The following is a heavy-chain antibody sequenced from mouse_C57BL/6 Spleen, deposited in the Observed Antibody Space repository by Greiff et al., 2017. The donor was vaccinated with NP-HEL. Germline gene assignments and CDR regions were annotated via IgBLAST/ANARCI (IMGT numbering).Heavy chain of an antibody. J-gene: IGHJ4*01. CDR2: ISTTSSNYAS. CDR3: ERAYYLYAMDY. V-gene: IGHV10-3*01. CDR1: GFTFNTYA. Sequence: EVKLVQSGGGLVQPKGSLKLSCAASGFTFNTYAMHWVRQAPGKGLEWVARISTTSSNYASYYADSVKDRFTISRDDSQSMLYLQMNNLKTEDKAMYYCERAYYLYAMDYWGQGTSVTVSS. D-gene: IGHD2-10*01.